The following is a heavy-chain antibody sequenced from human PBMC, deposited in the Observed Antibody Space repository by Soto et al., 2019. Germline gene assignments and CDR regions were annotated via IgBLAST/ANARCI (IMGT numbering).Heavy chain of an antibody. Sequence: EVQLVESGGGLVQPGRSLRLSCAASGFTFDDFAMHWVRRVPGKGLEWVSSITWNSNGIGYADSVKGRFTISRDNAKNSLFLEMNSLRPEDTSFYYCTRGGPDAFCGGGRCYFDYWGQGTLVTVSS. V-gene: IGHV3-9*01. CDR3: TRGGPDAFCGGGRCYFDY. J-gene: IGHJ4*02. CDR1: GFTFDDFA. D-gene: IGHD2-15*01. CDR2: ITWNSNGI.